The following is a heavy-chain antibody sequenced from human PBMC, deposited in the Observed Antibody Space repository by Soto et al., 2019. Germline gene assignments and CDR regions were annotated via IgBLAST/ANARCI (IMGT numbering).Heavy chain of an antibody. CDR2: IYYSGST. J-gene: IGHJ5*02. CDR3: ARGHIVVVPAAMHWFDP. Sequence: QVQLQESGPGLVKPSQTLSLTCTVSGGSISSGDYYWSWIRQPPGKGLEWIGYIYYSGSTYYNPSLKSRVTIPVDTSKNQFSLKLSSVTAADTAVYYCARGHIVVVPAAMHWFDPWGQGTLVTVSS. D-gene: IGHD2-2*01. V-gene: IGHV4-30-4*01. CDR1: GGSISSGDYY.